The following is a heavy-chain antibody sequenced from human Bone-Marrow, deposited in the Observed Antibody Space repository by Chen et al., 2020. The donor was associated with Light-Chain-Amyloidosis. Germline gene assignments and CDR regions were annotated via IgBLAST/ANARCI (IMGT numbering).Heavy chain of an antibody. D-gene: IGHD2-15*01. J-gene: IGHJ3*02. V-gene: IGHV3-48*03. CDR2: ISTTGTTI. CDR1: VFSFSNYE. CDR3: ARDRWVARHFPGAVDI. Sequence: EVQLVESGGGLVQPGGSLRLSCVASVFSFSNYEMNWVRQAPGQGLGWVSYISTTGTTIYDADFARGRFTISRDNAKNSLYLQMNSLRAEDTAVYYCARDRWVARHFPGAVDIWAKGQWSPSLQ.